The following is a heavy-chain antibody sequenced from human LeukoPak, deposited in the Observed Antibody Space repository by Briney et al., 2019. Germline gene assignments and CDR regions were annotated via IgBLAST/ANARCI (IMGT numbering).Heavy chain of an antibody. Sequence: PGGSLRLSCAASGFTFSSYAMHWVRQAPGKGLEWVAVISYDGSNKYYADSVKGRFTISRDNSKNTLSLQMNSLRVEDTAIYYCARLSSGWYDSWGQGTLVTVSS. V-gene: IGHV3-30-3*01. CDR3: ARLSSGWYDS. CDR2: ISYDGSNK. D-gene: IGHD6-19*01. CDR1: GFTFSSYA. J-gene: IGHJ5*01.